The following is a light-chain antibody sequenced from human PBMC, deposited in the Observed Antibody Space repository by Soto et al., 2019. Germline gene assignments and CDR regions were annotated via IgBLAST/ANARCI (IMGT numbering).Light chain of an antibody. CDR3: QQYNVYPLT. CDR1: QDINSW. CDR2: VAS. J-gene: IGKJ4*01. V-gene: IGKV1D-16*01. Sequence: DVQMTQSPSSLSASVGDRVTITCRASQDINSWLAWYQQKPGQAPKSLIYVASSLQTGVPSRFSGSESGTDFTLTFSSLQPEDSPTYYCQQYNVYPLTFGGGTKVEIK.